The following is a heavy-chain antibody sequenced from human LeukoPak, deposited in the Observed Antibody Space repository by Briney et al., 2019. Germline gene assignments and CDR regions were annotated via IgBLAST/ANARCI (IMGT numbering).Heavy chain of an antibody. V-gene: IGHV3-7*01. Sequence: GGSLRLSCAASGFTFSSYSMSWVRQVPGKGLEWVANINEDGSETDYVDSVKGRFTISRDNAQNSVYLEMDSLRGDDTGVYFCAKRNTFWFFENWGQGALVTVSS. CDR3: AKRNTFWFFEN. CDR2: INEDGSET. D-gene: IGHD3-9*01. J-gene: IGHJ4*02. CDR1: GFTFSSYS.